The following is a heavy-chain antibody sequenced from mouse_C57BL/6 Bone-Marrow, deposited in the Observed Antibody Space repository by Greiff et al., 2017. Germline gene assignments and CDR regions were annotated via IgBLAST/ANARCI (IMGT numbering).Heavy chain of an antibody. CDR3: ARSGGYYWFAY. Sequence: VKLQQPGAELVMPGASVKLSCKASGYTFTSYWMHWVKQRPGQGLEWIGEIDPSDSYTNYNQKFKGKSTLTVDKSSSTAYMQLSSLTSEDSAVYYCARSGGYYWFAYWGQGTLVTVSA. J-gene: IGHJ3*01. CDR2: IDPSDSYT. D-gene: IGHD2-3*01. CDR1: GYTFTSYW. V-gene: IGHV1-69*01.